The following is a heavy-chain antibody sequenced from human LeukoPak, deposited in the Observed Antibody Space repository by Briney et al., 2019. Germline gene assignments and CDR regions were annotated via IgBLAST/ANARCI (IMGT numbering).Heavy chain of an antibody. D-gene: IGHD3-3*01. CDR2: IIPIFGTA. V-gene: IGHV1-69*06. CDR1: GGTFSSYA. Sequence: GASVKVSCKASGGTFSSYAISWVRQAPGQGLEWMGGIIPIFGTANYAQKFQGRVTITADKSTSTAYMELSSLRSEDTAVYYCARGSRFLEPYYFDYWGQETLVTVSS. J-gene: IGHJ4*02. CDR3: ARGSRFLEPYYFDY.